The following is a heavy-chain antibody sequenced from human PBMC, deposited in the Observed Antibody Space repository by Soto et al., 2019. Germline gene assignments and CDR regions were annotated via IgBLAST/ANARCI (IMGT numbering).Heavy chain of an antibody. CDR3: ARMGATTPFDY. CDR2: IYYSGST. V-gene: IGHV4-31*03. J-gene: IGHJ4*02. CDR1: GGSISSGGYY. Sequence: SETLSLTCTVSGGSISSGGYYWSWIRQHLGKGLEWIGYIYYSGSTYYNPSLKSRVTISVDTSKNQFSLKLSSVTAADTAVYYCARMGATTPFDYWGQGTLVTVSS. D-gene: IGHD1-26*01.